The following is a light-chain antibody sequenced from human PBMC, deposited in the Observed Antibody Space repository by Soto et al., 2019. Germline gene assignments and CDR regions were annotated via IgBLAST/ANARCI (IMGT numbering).Light chain of an antibody. CDR3: CSYAGSSTSLYV. Sequence: QSVLTQPASVSGSPGQSITISCTGTSSDVGSYNLVSWYQQHPGKAPKLMIYEVSKRSSGVSNRFSGSKSGNTASLTISGLQAEDEADYYCCSYAGSSTSLYVFGTGTKLTVL. V-gene: IGLV2-23*02. CDR2: EVS. CDR1: SSDVGSYNL. J-gene: IGLJ1*01.